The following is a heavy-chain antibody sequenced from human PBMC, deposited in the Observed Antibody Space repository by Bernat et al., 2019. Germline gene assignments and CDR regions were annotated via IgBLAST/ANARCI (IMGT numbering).Heavy chain of an antibody. CDR3: ARDYHVGYSSSWAY. CDR2: ISYDGSNK. Sequence: QVQLVESGGGVVQPGRSLRLSCAASGFTFSSYAMHWVRQAPGKGLEWVVVISYDGSNKYYADSVKGRFTISRDNSKNTLYLQMNSLRAEDTAVYYCARDYHVGYSSSWAYWGQGTLVTVSS. D-gene: IGHD6-13*01. V-gene: IGHV3-30*01. J-gene: IGHJ4*02. CDR1: GFTFSSYA.